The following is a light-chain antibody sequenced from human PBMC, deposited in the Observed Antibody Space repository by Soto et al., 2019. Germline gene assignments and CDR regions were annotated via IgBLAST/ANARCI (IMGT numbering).Light chain of an antibody. J-gene: IGKJ1*01. CDR3: QQYYSYPPT. CDR2: AAS. CDR1: QGISSY. V-gene: IGKV1-8*01. Sequence: AIRMTQSPSSFSASTGDRVTITCRASQGISSYLAWYQQKTRKAPKLLIYAASTVQSGVPSRFSGSGSGTYFTLTISCLQSEEFATYYCQQYYSYPPTFGQGTKVDIK.